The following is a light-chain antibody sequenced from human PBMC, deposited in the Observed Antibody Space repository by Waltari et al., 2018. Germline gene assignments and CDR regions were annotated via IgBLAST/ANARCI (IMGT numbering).Light chain of an antibody. CDR2: GNI. CDR1: SPNIGAGDD. Sequence: QSVLTQPPSVSGAPGQRVTISCTGSSPNIGAGDDVHWYQQRPGTAPKLLIYGNINRPSGVPDRFAGSKSGTSASLAITGLQAEDEADYYCQSYDSSLVFGGGTKLTVL. CDR3: QSYDSSLV. J-gene: IGLJ2*01. V-gene: IGLV1-40*01.